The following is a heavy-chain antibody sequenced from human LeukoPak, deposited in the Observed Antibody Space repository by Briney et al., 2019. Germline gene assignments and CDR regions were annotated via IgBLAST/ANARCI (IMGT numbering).Heavy chain of an antibody. J-gene: IGHJ6*03. CDR1: GFTFSDYY. V-gene: IGHV3-11*01. Sequence: GGSLRLSCAASGFTFSDYYMSWIRQAPGKGLEWVSYISSSGSTIYYANSVKGRFTISRDNAKNSLYLQMNSLRAEDTAVYYCARDLGFSHTGYSSSWYVGYYMDVWGKGTTVTVSS. CDR3: ARDLGFSHTGYSSSWYVGYYMDV. CDR2: ISSSGSTI. D-gene: IGHD6-13*01.